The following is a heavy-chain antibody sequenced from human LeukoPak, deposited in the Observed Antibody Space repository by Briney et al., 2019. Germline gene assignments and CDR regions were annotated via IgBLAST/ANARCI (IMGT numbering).Heavy chain of an antibody. CDR2: IYTSGST. CDR1: GGSISSYY. Sequence: SETLSLTCTVSGGSISSYYWSWIRQPAGKGLEWIGRIYTSGSTNYNPSLKSRVTMSVDTSKNQFSLKLSSVTAADTAVYHCAREGDSSGYYYGFFNYWGQGTLVTVSS. V-gene: IGHV4-4*07. CDR3: AREGDSSGYYYGFFNY. J-gene: IGHJ4*02. D-gene: IGHD3-22*01.